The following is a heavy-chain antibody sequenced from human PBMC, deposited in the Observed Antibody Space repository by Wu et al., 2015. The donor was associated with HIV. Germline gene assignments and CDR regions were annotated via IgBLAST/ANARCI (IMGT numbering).Heavy chain of an antibody. CDR2: FDPEHGET. D-gene: IGHD3-10*01. CDR1: GYTLTELS. CDR3: ATDMVRGIPASAFDI. Sequence: QVQLMQSGAEVKKPGASVKVSCKVSGYTLTELSMHWVRQAPGKGLEWMGGFDPEHGETIYAQKFQGRVTMTEDTSTDTAYMELNSLRSEDTAVYYCATDMVRGIPASAFDIWGQGTMVTVSS. J-gene: IGHJ3*02. V-gene: IGHV1-24*01.